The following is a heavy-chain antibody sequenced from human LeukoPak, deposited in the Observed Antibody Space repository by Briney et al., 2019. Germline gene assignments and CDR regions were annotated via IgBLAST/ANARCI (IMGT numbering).Heavy chain of an antibody. CDR2: INHSGST. CDR3: ARGLGDIVVVPAAIDYFDY. J-gene: IGHJ4*02. CDR1: GGSFSDYY. D-gene: IGHD2-2*02. Sequence: SETLSLTCAVYGGSFSDYYWSWIRQPPGKGLEWIGEINHSGSTNYNPLLKSRVTISVDTSNNQFSLKLSSVTAADTAVYYCARGLGDIVVVPAAIDYFDYWGQGTLVTVSS. V-gene: IGHV4-34*01.